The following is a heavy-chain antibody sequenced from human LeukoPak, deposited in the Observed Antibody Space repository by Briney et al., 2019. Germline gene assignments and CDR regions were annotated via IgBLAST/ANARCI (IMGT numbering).Heavy chain of an antibody. D-gene: IGHD5-18*01. CDR3: ARDEKIRAMATFDY. J-gene: IGHJ4*02. CDR1: GGTFSSYA. CDR2: IIPIFGTA. V-gene: IGHV1-69*13. Sequence: ASVKVSCKASGGTFSSYAISWVRQAPGQGLEWMGGIIPIFGTANYAQKFQGRVTITADESTSTAYMELSSLRSEDTAVYYCARDEKIRAMATFDYWGQGTLVTVSS.